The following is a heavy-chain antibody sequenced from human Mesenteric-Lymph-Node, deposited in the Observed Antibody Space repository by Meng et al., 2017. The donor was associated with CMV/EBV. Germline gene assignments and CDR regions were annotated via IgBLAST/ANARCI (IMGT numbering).Heavy chain of an antibody. D-gene: IGHD3-10*01. CDR2: ISFDGSNK. CDR3: AREISRIGSFTVVTALGHYYYVMDV. CDR1: GFTFGSYA. J-gene: IGHJ6*02. Sequence: GGSLRLSCAASGFTFGSYAMHWVRQAPGKGLEWVAYISFDGSNKYYADSVKGRFTISRDNSKKTLYVQMNSLRAEDTAVYYCAREISRIGSFTVVTALGHYYYVMDVWGPGTTVTVSS. V-gene: IGHV3-30*03.